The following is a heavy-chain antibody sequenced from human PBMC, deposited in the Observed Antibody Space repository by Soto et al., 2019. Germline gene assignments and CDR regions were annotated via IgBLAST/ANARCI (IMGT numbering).Heavy chain of an antibody. CDR2: ISYDGSNK. J-gene: IGHJ5*02. CDR1: GFTFSSYA. CDR3: ARGIKISPFWPQNWFDP. D-gene: IGHD3-3*01. V-gene: IGHV3-30-3*01. Sequence: PGGSLRLSCAASGFTFSSYAMHWVRQAPGKGLEWVAVISYDGSNKYYADSVKGRFTISRDNSKNTLYLQMNSLRAEDTAVYYCARGIKISPFWPQNWFDPSGPGTMVTVYS.